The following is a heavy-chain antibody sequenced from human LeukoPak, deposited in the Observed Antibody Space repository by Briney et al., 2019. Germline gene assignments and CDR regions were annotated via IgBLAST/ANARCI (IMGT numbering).Heavy chain of an antibody. D-gene: IGHD3-10*02. J-gene: IGHJ6*04. CDR2: ISSSSSTI. CDR1: GFSISTYN. V-gene: IGHV3-48*04. CDR3: AELGITMIGGV. Sequence: GESLRLSCAASGFSISTYNINWVRQAPGKGLEWVSYISSSSSTIYYADSVKGRFTISRDNAKNSLYLQMNSLRAEDTAVYYCAELGITMIGGVWGKGTTVTISS.